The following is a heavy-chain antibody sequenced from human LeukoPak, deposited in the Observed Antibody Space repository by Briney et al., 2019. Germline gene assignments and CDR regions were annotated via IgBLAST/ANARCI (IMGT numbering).Heavy chain of an antibody. V-gene: IGHV1-69*04. Sequence: SVKVSCKASGGTFSSYAISWVRQAPGQGLEWMGRIIPILGIANYAQKFQGRVTITADKSTSTAYMELNSLRAEDTAVYYCAKEGLELRTSKVYNWFDPWGQGTLVTVSS. CDR3: AKEGLELRTSKVYNWFDP. J-gene: IGHJ5*02. D-gene: IGHD1-7*01. CDR1: GGTFSSYA. CDR2: IIPILGIA.